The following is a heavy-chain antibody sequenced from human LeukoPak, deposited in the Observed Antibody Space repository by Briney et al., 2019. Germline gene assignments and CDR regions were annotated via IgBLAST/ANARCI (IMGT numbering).Heavy chain of an antibody. V-gene: IGHV1-2*06. CDR1: GYTFTGYY. CDR3: ARDCGGGSCYSY. Sequence: GASVEVSCKASGYTFTGYYMHWVRQAPGQGLEWMGRINPNSGGTNYAQKFQGRVTMTRDTSISTAYMELSRLRSDDTAVYYCARDCGGGSCYSYWCQGTLVNVSA. D-gene: IGHD2-15*01. CDR2: INPNSGGT. J-gene: IGHJ4*02.